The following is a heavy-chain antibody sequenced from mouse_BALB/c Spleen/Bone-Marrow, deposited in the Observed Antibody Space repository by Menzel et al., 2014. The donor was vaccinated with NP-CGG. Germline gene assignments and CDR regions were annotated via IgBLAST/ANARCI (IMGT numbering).Heavy chain of an antibody. Sequence: VQLQQSGAELVKPGASVKLSCKASGYTFTTSGINWVRQRPEQGLAWIGRIFPGNISTEYNEKFKAKATLTTDKSSSTAYMQLSRLTSEDSAVYFCSGGGYLGGYFDVWGAGTPVTASS. J-gene: IGHJ1*01. CDR3: SGGGYLGGYFDV. D-gene: IGHD3-3*01. CDR2: IFPGNIST. V-gene: IGHV1-85*01. CDR1: GYTFTTSG.